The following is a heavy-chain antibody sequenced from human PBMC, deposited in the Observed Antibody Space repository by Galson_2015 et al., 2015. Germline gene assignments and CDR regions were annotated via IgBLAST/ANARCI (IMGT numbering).Heavy chain of an antibody. CDR2: ISYDGSTK. CDR3: ARDGGAFDI. Sequence: SLRLSCAASGFTFSSYAMHWVRQAPGKGLEWVAVISYDGSTKYYADSVKGRFTISRDNSKNTLYLQMNSLRAEDTAVYYCARDGGAFDIWGQGTMVTVSS. D-gene: IGHD3-16*01. J-gene: IGHJ3*02. V-gene: IGHV3-30-3*01. CDR1: GFTFSSYA.